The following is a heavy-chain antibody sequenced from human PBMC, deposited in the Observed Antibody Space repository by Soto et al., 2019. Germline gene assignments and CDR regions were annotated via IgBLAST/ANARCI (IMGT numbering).Heavy chain of an antibody. D-gene: IGHD2-15*01. CDR2: MNPLNGDT. CDR1: GYTVTTYS. V-gene: IGHV1-3*01. J-gene: IGHJ3*02. CDR3: ARGNSGGFDS. Sequence: QVQLVQSGAEVKKPGASVKVSCKASGYTVTTYSMHWVRQAPGQRLEWMGWMNPLNGDTEYSQRFQGRLTIIRDTSASTAYMELSSLRSEDTAISYCARGNSGGFDSWGQGTMVTVSS.